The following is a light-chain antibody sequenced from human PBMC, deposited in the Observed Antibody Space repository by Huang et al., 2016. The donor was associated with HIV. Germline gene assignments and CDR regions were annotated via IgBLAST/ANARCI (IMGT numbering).Light chain of an antibody. CDR2: LGS. CDR3: MEALKTPYT. Sequence: DIVMIQSPLSLPVTPGEPASISCRSSQSLLHTNAYNYLDWYLQKPGQSPHLLFYLGSSRASGVPDRFSGGGAGTRFSLNISRVEAEDAGIYYCMEALKTPYTFGQGTKLEIK. V-gene: IGKV2-28*01. J-gene: IGKJ2*01. CDR1: QSLLHTNAYNY.